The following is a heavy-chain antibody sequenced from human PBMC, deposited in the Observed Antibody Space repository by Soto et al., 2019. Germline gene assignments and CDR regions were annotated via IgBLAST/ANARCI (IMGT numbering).Heavy chain of an antibody. V-gene: IGHV3-30-3*01. J-gene: IGHJ6*02. CDR3: ASCIGTSCYLRWVSYGMDV. CDR2: ISYDGSNK. D-gene: IGHD2-2*01. Sequence: VAVISYDGSNKYYADSVKGRFTISRDNSKNTLYLQMNSLRAEDTAVYYCASCIGTSCYLRWVSYGMDVWGQGTTVTVSS.